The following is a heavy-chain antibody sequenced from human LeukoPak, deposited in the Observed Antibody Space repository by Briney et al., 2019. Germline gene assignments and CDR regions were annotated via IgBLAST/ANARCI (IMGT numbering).Heavy chain of an antibody. CDR2: IIPILGIA. CDR1: GGTFSSYA. J-gene: IGHJ6*02. Sequence: SVKVSCKASGGTFSSYAISWVRQAPAQGLEWMGRIIPILGIANYAQKFQGRVTITADKSTCTAYMELSSLRSEDTAVYYCARVPIDHYYYYGMDVWGQGTTVTVPS. V-gene: IGHV1-69*04. CDR3: ARVPIDHYYYYGMDV.